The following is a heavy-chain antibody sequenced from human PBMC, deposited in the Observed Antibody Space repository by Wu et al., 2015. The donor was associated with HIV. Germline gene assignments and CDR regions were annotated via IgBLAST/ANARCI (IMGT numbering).Heavy chain of an antibody. V-gene: IGHV1-24*01. D-gene: IGHD3-16*01. CDR3: TTLAVLIGFDP. CDR1: GYTLTKLP. CDR2: FDFKYGET. J-gene: IGHJ5*02. Sequence: QVQLVQSGAEVKKPGASVKVSCKVSGYTLTKLPMHWVRQVPGKGLEWMGGFDFKYGETIYAQKFQGRVTMTEDISTDTAYMELSSLRSEDTAVYYCTTLAVLIGFDPWSQGTLVTVSP.